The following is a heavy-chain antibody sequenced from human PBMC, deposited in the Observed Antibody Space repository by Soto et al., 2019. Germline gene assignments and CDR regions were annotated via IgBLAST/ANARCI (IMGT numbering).Heavy chain of an antibody. CDR1: GFTLTSYA. J-gene: IGHJ4*02. V-gene: IGHV3-30*04. D-gene: IGHD7-27*01. CDR3: ARCPVLTGSAQCYFDY. CDR2: ISYDGRNK. Sequence: GGSLRPSCAASGFTLTSYAMDWVRQAPGKGLEWVAVISYDGRNKYYADFVRGRFTISRDNSKNTLYLQMNSRRAEDTAVYYCARCPVLTGSAQCYFDYWGQGTLVTVSS.